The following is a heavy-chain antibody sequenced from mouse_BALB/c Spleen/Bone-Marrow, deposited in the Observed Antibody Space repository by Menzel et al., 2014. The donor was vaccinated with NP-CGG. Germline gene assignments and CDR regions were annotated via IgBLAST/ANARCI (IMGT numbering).Heavy chain of an antibody. Sequence: EVQVVESGGGLVKPGGSLKLSCVASGFTFSSYAMSWVRQTPEKRLEWVATISSGGSYTYYPDSVKGRFTISRDNAKNTLYLQMSSLRSEDTAMYYCARHGITRLLDYWGQGTTLTVSS. D-gene: IGHD2-4*01. V-gene: IGHV5-9-3*01. CDR2: ISSGGSYT. CDR1: GFTFSSYA. J-gene: IGHJ2*01. CDR3: ARHGITRLLDY.